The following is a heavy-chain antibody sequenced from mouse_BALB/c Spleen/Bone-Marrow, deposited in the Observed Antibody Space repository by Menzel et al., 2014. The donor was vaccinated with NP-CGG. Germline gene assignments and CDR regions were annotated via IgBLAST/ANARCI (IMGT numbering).Heavy chain of an antibody. J-gene: IGHJ3*01. Sequence: QVQLQQPGPELVKPGASVKISCKASGYAFSSSWMNWVKQRPGQGLEWIGRIYPGDGDTNYNGKFKGKATLTADKSSSTAYMQLSSLTSVDSAVYFCATTGTGAYWGQGTLLTDSA. CDR2: IYPGDGDT. CDR1: GYAFSSSW. V-gene: IGHV1-82*01. D-gene: IGHD4-1*01. CDR3: ATTGTGAY.